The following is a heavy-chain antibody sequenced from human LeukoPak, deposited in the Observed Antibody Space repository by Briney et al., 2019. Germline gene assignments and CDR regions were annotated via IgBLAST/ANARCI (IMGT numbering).Heavy chain of an antibody. J-gene: IGHJ4*02. D-gene: IGHD3-16*01. CDR1: GGSIGTYY. V-gene: IGHV4-34*01. CDR2: INHSGST. Sequence: SETLSLTCAVSGGSIGTYYWSWIRQPPGKGLEWIGEINHSGSTNYNPSLKSRVTISVDTSKNQFSLKLSSVTAADTAVYYCARGPSRGGLITLFDYWGQGTLVTVSS. CDR3: ARGPSRGGLITLFDY.